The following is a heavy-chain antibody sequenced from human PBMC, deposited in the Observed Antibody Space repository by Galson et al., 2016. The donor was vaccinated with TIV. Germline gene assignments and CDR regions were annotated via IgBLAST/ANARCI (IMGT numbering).Heavy chain of an antibody. V-gene: IGHV3-53*05. CDR2: IYRGGST. CDR1: GFIVSGTY. D-gene: IGHD3-9*01. J-gene: IGHJ6*02. CDR3: ARDPIYNGMDV. Sequence: SLRLSCGASGFIVSGTYMSWVRQAPGKGLEWVSVIYRGGSTYYADSVKGRFTVSRDDSNNTVHLQMNSLRADDTAVYYCARDPIYNGMDVWGQGTTVTVSS.